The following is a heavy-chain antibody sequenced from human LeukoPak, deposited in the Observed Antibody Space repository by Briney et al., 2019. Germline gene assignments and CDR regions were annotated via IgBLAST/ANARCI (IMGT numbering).Heavy chain of an antibody. V-gene: IGHV1-69*13. CDR2: IIPIFGTA. D-gene: IGHD3-22*01. J-gene: IGHJ6*02. Sequence: SVKVSCKASGGTFSSYAISWVRQAPGQGLEWMGGIIPIFGTANYAQKFQGRVTITADESTSTAYMELSSLRSEDTAVYYCARGTNYYDSSGYPYYYGMDVWGQGTTVTVSS. CDR3: ARGTNYYDSSGYPYYYGMDV. CDR1: GGTFSSYA.